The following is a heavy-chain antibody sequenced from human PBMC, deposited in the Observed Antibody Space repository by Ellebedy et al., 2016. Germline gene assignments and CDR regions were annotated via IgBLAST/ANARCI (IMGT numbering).Heavy chain of an antibody. CDR2: ISAYNGNT. CDR3: AREFSALWFGESLSGMDV. CDR1: GGTFSSDI. J-gene: IGHJ6*02. V-gene: IGHV1-18*01. Sequence: VSVKVSCKASGGTFSSDIINWVRQAPGQGLEWMGWISAYNGNTNYAQKLQGRVTMTTDTSTSTAYMEVRSLRSDDTAVYYCAREFSALWFGESLSGMDVWGQGTTVTVSS. D-gene: IGHD3-10*01.